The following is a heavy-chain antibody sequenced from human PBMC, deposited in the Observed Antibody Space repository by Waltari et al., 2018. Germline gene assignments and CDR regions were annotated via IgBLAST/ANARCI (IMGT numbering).Heavy chain of an antibody. V-gene: IGHV3-74*01. CDR1: GFTFSSYW. D-gene: IGHD1-7*01. Sequence: EVQLVESGGGLIQPGGSLRLSCAASGFTFSSYWMHWVRQAPGKGLVWVERINSDGSRTSNADSVKGRFTISRDNAKNTLYLQMNSLRAEDTAMYYCASGNSHAFDIWGQGTMVTVSS. J-gene: IGHJ3*02. CDR3: ASGNSHAFDI. CDR2: INSDGSRT.